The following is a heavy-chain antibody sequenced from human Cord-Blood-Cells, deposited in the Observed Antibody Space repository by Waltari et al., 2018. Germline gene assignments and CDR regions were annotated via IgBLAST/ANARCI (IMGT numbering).Heavy chain of an antibody. Sequence: QVQLVQSGAEVTKPGSSVKVSCKASGVPFSRYAISWVRQAPGQGLEWMGGIIPIFGTANYAQKFQGRVTITADESTSTAYMELSSLRSEDTAVYYCAREWPPRGQLVPSYFDYWGQGTLVTVSS. CDR1: GVPFSRYA. CDR2: IIPIFGTA. D-gene: IGHD6-6*01. V-gene: IGHV1-69*01. J-gene: IGHJ4*02. CDR3: AREWPPRGQLVPSYFDY.